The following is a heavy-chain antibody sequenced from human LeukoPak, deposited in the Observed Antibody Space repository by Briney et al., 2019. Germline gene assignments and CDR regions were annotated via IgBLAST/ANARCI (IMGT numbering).Heavy chain of an antibody. CDR3: ARALGFWSGYYLIDY. CDR1: GGSISSGDYY. V-gene: IGHV4-30-4*08. CDR2: IYYSGSA. D-gene: IGHD3-3*01. Sequence: SETLSLTCTVPGGSISSGDYYWSWIRQPPGKGLEWIGYIYYSGSAYYNPSLKSRVTISVDTSKNQFSLKLSSVTAADTAVYYCARALGFWSGYYLIDYWGQGTLVTVSS. J-gene: IGHJ4*02.